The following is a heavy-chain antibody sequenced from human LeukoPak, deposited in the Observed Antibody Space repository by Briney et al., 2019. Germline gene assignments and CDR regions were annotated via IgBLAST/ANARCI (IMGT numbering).Heavy chain of an antibody. D-gene: IGHD3-16*02. J-gene: IGHJ4*02. Sequence: GGSLRLSCAASGFTFSSYWMSWVRQAPGKGLEWVANIKQDGSEKYYVDSVKGRFTISRDNAKNSLYLQMNSLRAEDTAVYYCARDRSYLVSGYFDYWGQGTLGTVSS. CDR2: IKQDGSEK. CDR1: GFTFSSYW. CDR3: ARDRSYLVSGYFDY. V-gene: IGHV3-7*01.